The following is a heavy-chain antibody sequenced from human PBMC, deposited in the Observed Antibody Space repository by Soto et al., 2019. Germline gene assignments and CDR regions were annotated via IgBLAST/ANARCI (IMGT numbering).Heavy chain of an antibody. J-gene: IGHJ4*02. D-gene: IGHD3-3*01. CDR3: AREGGTRHYDFWSGSAGLYYFDY. CDR1: GYTFTSYY. Sequence: EASVTVSCKASGYTFTSYYMHWVRQAPGQGLEWMGIINPSGGSTSYAQKFQGRVTMTRDTSTSTVYMELSSLRSEDTAVYYCAREGGTRHYDFWSGSAGLYYFDYWGQGTLVTVSS. V-gene: IGHV1-46*01. CDR2: INPSGGST.